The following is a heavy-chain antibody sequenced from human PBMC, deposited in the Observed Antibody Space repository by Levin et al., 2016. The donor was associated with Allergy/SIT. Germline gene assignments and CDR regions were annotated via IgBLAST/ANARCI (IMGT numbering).Heavy chain of an antibody. CDR1: GFTFSNYE. D-gene: IGHD2-8*01. V-gene: IGHV3-48*03. CDR3: VPFIRCAIGVCSGY. Sequence: GESLKISCAASGFTFSNYEMNWVRQAPGKGLEWISYISDSGSTIYIADSVKGRFTISRDNAKNSLHLQMNSLRAEDTAVYYCVPFIRCAIGVCSGYWGQGTLVTVSP. CDR2: ISDSGSTI. J-gene: IGHJ4*02.